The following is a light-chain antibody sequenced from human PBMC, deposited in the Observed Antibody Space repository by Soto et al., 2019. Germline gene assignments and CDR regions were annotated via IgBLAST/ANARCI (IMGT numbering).Light chain of an antibody. J-gene: IGLJ2*01. V-gene: IGLV2-8*01. CDR2: EVN. Sequence: QSALTQPPSASGSPGQSVAISCTGTSSDVGGYNYVSWYQQHPGKAPKLMIYEVNKRPSGVPDRFSASRSGTSASLAITGLQSEDEADYFCAVWDDTLKVVLFGGGTKVTVL. CDR3: AVWDDTLKVVL. CDR1: SSDVGGYNY.